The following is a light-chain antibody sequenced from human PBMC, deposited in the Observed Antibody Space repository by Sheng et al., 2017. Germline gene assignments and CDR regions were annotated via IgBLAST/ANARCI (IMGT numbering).Light chain of an antibody. CDR3: QHYYSTPYT. CDR1: QDIDNH. V-gene: IGKV1-33*01. J-gene: IGKJ2*01. CDR2: EAS. Sequence: DIQMTQSPTSLSASEGDRVTITCQASQDIDNHLNWYQQKPGKAPKLLIYEASNLGTGVPSRFSGSGSGTDYTLTISSLQPEDFATYYCQHYYSTPYTFGQGTKLEIK.